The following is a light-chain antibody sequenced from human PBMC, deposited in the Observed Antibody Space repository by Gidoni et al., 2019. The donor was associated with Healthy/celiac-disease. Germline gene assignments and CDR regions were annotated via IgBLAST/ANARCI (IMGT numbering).Light chain of an antibody. CDR1: QRVSSY. CDR2: DAA. V-gene: IGKV3-11*01. Sequence: EIVLTQSPATLSLSPGESATLSCRASQRVSSYLAWYQQKPGQAPRLLIYDAANRATGIPARFSGSGSGTDFTLTISSLEPEDFAVYYCQQRSNWPPWTFXXXTKVEIK. CDR3: QQRSNWPPWT. J-gene: IGKJ1*01.